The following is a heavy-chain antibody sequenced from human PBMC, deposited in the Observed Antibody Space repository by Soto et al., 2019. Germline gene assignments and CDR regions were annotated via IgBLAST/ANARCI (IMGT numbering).Heavy chain of an antibody. D-gene: IGHD3-22*01. CDR3: ARDDYYDSST. J-gene: IGHJ5*02. CDR2: ISDSGGRT. CDR1: GFTFSSYA. V-gene: IGHV3-23*01. Sequence: PGGSLRLSCAGSGFTFSSYAMYWVRQAPGKGLEWVSDISDSGGRTYYADSVKGRFTISRDNSKNTLYLQMNSLRAEDTAVYYCARDDYYDSSTWGQGTLVTVSS.